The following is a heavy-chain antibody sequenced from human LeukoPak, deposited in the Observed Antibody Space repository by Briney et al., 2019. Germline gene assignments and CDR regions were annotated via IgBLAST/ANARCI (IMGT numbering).Heavy chain of an antibody. J-gene: IGHJ4*02. CDR2: TSGSGGST. CDR3: AKDPNIAVAGTYDY. D-gene: IGHD6-19*01. V-gene: IGHV3-23*01. Sequence: PGRSLRLSCAASGFTFSSYAMNWVRQAPGKGLEWVSTTSGSGGSTYYADSVKGRFTISRDNSKSTLYLQMNSLRAEDTAVYYCAKDPNIAVAGTYDYWGQGTLVTVSS. CDR1: GFTFSSYA.